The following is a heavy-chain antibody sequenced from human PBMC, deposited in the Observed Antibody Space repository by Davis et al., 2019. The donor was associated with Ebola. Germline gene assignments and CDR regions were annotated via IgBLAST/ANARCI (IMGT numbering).Heavy chain of an antibody. V-gene: IGHV1-2*02. CDR1: GYTFTGYY. CDR3: ARDYYDSSGYYYNLANWFDP. Sequence: AASVKVSCKASGYTFTGYYMHWVRQAPGQGLEWMGWINPNSGGTNYAQKFQGRVTMTRDTSISTAYMELSRLRSDDTAVYYCARDYYDSSGYYYNLANWFDPWGQGTLVTVSS. D-gene: IGHD3-22*01. J-gene: IGHJ5*02. CDR2: INPNSGGT.